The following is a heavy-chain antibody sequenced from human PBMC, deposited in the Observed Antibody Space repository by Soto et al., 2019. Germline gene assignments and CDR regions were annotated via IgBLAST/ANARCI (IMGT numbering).Heavy chain of an antibody. CDR2: INPGDSEG. Sequence: VAAPIICCECSGFSYTWFTIGWVRQMPGKGLEWMGIINPGDSEGRYSPSFQGQVTISADKSISTAYLQWSSLKASDTDLYDCTICEEDSDDYDNYLDVWGQGTTVTVSS. CDR3: TICEEDSDDYDNYLDV. J-gene: IGHJ6*03. D-gene: IGHD3-10*02. CDR1: GFSYTWFT. V-gene: IGHV5-51*01.